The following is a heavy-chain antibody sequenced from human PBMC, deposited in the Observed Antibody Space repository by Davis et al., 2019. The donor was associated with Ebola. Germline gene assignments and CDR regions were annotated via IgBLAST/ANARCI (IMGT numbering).Heavy chain of an antibody. CDR3: AIDADYGEYGWFDP. J-gene: IGHJ5*02. Sequence: GESLKISCVASEFTFRAYSVNWVRQAPGKGLEWVAIISYDGSNRFYADSVKGRFTISRDNSKNTVFLQMNSLRPEDTATYYCAIDADYGEYGWFDPWGQGTLVIVSS. D-gene: IGHD4-17*01. CDR2: ISYDGSNR. CDR1: EFTFRAYS. V-gene: IGHV3-30*01.